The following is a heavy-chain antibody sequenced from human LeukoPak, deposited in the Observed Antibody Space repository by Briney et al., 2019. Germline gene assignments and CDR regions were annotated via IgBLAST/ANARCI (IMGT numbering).Heavy chain of an antibody. J-gene: IGHJ3*02. V-gene: IGHV3-7*03. CDR1: GFTFSSYW. D-gene: IGHD2/OR15-2a*01. CDR3: ARDGHFNTFHI. CDR2: IRQDGSDK. Sequence: QPGGSLRLSCAASGFTFSSYWMSWVRQAPGKGLEWVANIRQDGSDKYYVDSVKGRFTISRDNAKTSLYLQMNSLRAEDAAVYYCARDGHFNTFHIWSQGTMVTVSS.